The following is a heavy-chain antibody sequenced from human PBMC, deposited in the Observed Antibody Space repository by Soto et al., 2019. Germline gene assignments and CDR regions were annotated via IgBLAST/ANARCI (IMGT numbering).Heavy chain of an antibody. V-gene: IGHV3-48*02. J-gene: IGHJ6*02. CDR1: GFTFSSHS. CDR2: ISSSSSTI. D-gene: IGHD2-21*02. CDR3: TRDKLPGGSIFSIMVVTAGGMDV. Sequence: GGSLRLSCAASGFTFSSHSMNWVRQAPGKGLEWVSYISSSSSTIYYADSVKGRFTISRDNAKNSLYLLMNSLRDEDTAVYYCTRDKLPGGSIFSIMVVTAGGMDVWGQGTTVTVSS.